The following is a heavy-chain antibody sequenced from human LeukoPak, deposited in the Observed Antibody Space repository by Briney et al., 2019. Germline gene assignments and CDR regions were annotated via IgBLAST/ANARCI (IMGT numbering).Heavy chain of an antibody. CDR3: ARDPGEDIVVVPAALDY. CDR1: GYTFTSYG. J-gene: IGHJ4*02. Sequence: ASVKVSCKASGYTFTSYGISWERQAPGQGLEWMGWISAYNGNTNYAQKLQGRVTMTTDTSTSTAYMELRSLRSDDTAVYYCARDPGEDIVVVPAALDYWGQGTLVTVSS. D-gene: IGHD2-2*01. V-gene: IGHV1-18*01. CDR2: ISAYNGNT.